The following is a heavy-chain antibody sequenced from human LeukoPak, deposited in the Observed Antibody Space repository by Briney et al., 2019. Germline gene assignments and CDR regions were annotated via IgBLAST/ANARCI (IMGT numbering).Heavy chain of an antibody. V-gene: IGHV4-59*01. D-gene: IGHD1-26*01. CDR1: GGSISSYY. Sequence: RPSETLSLTCTVSGGSISSYYWSWIRQPPGKGLEWIGYIYSSGSTNYNPSLKSRVTISVDTSKIQFSLKPSSVTAADTAVYYCARLALQEVGATQTYYLDYWGQGTLVTVSS. J-gene: IGHJ4*02. CDR3: ARLALQEVGATQTYYLDY. CDR2: IYSSGST.